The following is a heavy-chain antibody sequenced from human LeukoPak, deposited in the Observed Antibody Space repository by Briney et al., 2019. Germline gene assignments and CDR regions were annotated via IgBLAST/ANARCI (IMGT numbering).Heavy chain of an antibody. J-gene: IGHJ4*02. CDR3: AREQYSSGWSPYFDY. CDR2: ISSSGSTI. V-gene: IGHV3-48*04. Sequence: PGGSLRLSCAASGFTFSDYWMNWVRQAPGKGLEWVSYISSSGSTIYHADSVKGRFTISRDNAKNSLYLQMNSLRAEDTAVYYCAREQYSSGWSPYFDYWGQGTLVTVSS. D-gene: IGHD6-19*01. CDR1: GFTFSDYW.